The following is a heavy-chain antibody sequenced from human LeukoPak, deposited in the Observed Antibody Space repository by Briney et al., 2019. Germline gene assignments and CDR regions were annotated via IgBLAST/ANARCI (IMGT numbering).Heavy chain of an antibody. D-gene: IGHD6-19*01. CDR1: GFTFSSYA. V-gene: IGHV3-64*01. J-gene: IGHJ4*02. Sequence: GGSPRLSCAASGFTFSSYAMHWVRQAPGKGLEYVSVISSNGGTTYYANSVKGRFTISRDNSKNTLYLQMGSLRVEDMAVYYCRAVAGTSALDYWGQGTLVTVSS. CDR2: ISSNGGTT. CDR3: RAVAGTSALDY.